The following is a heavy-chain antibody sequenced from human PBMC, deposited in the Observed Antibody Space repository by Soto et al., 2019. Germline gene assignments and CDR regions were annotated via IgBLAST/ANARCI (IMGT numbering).Heavy chain of an antibody. CDR1: GYTFTSYY. J-gene: IGHJ5*02. V-gene: IGHV1-46*01. CDR2: INPSGGST. Sequence: SVKVSCKASGYTFTSYYMHWVRQAPGQGLEWMGIINPSGGSTSYAQKFQGRVTITADKSTSTAYTELSSLRSEDTAVYYCARGRGYSGYDYGGSWFDPWGQGTLVTVS. D-gene: IGHD5-12*01. CDR3: ARGRGYSGYDYGGSWFDP.